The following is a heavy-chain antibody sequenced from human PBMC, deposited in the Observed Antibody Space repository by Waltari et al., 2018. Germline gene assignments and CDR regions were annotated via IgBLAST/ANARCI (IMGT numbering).Heavy chain of an antibody. CDR2: IIPIFGTA. D-gene: IGHD2-15*01. J-gene: IGHJ5*02. V-gene: IGHV1-69*01. Sequence: QVQLVQSGAEVKKPGSSVKVSCKASGGTFSSYAISWVRQAPGQGLEWMGGIIPIFGTANYAQKFQGRVTITADESTSTAYMELSSLRSEDTAVYYCARDHSCSGGSCYPYNWFDPWGQGTLVTVSS. CDR3: ARDHSCSGGSCYPYNWFDP. CDR1: GGTFSSYA.